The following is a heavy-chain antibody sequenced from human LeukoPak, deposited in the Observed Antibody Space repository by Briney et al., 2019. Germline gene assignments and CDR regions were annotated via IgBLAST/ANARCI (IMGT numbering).Heavy chain of an antibody. Sequence: GGSLRLSCAASGFTFSSYWMSWVRQAPGKGLEWVANIKQDGSEKYYVDSVKGRFTISRDNAKNSLYLQMNSLRAEDTAVYYCARDPPYYYDSSGFWGQGTLVTVSS. CDR3: ARDPPYYYDSSGF. CDR2: IKQDGSEK. D-gene: IGHD3-22*01. V-gene: IGHV3-7*01. J-gene: IGHJ4*02. CDR1: GFTFSSYW.